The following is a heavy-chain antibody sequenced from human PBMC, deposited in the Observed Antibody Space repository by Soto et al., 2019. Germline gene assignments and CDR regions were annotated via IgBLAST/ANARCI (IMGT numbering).Heavy chain of an antibody. Sequence: ASVKVSRRPSGYTFTNYAIHWVRKAPGQRLVRMGCINAGTANTKYLYKYQGSVTITRDTSASTATMELSSLRSEETALHNTQRDTAPSNVWAQGTRVTVSS. V-gene: IGHV1-3*01. CDR2: INAGTANT. CDR3: QRDTAPSNV. J-gene: IGHJ6*02. CDR1: GYTFTNYA. D-gene: IGHD4-17*01.